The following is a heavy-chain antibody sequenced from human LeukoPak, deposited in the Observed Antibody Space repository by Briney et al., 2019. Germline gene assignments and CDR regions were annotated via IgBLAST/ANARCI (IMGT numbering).Heavy chain of an antibody. CDR2: ISAYNGNT. J-gene: IGHJ4*02. CDR1: GYTFTSYG. D-gene: IGHD3-16*02. Sequence: GASVKVSCKASGYTFTSYGISWVRRAPGQGLEWMGWISAYNGNTNYAQKLQGRVTMTTDTSTSTAYMELRSLRSDDTAVYYCARDGSYIGGVIVSGDYWGQGTLVTVSP. V-gene: IGHV1-18*01. CDR3: ARDGSYIGGVIVSGDY.